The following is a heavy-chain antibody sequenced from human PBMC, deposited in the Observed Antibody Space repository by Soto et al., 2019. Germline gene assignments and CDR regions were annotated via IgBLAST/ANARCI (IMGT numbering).Heavy chain of an antibody. Sequence: EVQLVESEGGLVQRGGSLRLSCAASGFTFNYYWMHWVRQAPGQGLVWVARIQSDGSRTTYADSVKGRFTISRDNAKNTMYLQMNSVRVEDTAVYYCARGDLGGFDLWGQGTTVTVSS. CDR2: IQSDGSRT. V-gene: IGHV3-74*01. D-gene: IGHD2-21*02. CDR1: GFTFNYYW. J-gene: IGHJ3*01. CDR3: ARGDLGGFDL.